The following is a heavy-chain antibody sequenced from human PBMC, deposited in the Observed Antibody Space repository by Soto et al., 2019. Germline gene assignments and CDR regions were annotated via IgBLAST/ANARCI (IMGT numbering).Heavy chain of an antibody. D-gene: IGHD4-17*01. CDR1: GGSFSGYY. CDR2: INHSGST. J-gene: IGHJ4*02. V-gene: IGHV4-34*01. Sequence: PSETLSLTCAVYGGSFSGYYWSWIRQPPGKGLEWIGEINHSGSTNYNPSLKSRVTISVDTSKNQFSLKLSSVTAADTAIYFCAKQVYGGNPSPFGSWGQGTLVTVSS. CDR3: AKQVYGGNPSPFGS.